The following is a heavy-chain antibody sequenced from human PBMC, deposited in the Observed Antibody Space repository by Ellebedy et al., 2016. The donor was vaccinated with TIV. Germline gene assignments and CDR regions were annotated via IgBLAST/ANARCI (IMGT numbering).Heavy chain of an antibody. D-gene: IGHD1-26*01. V-gene: IGHV1-18*01. CDR2: MNTYNGNT. CDR1: VYTFTSYA. J-gene: IGHJ5*02. CDR3: TRDRGSYGYDL. Sequence: AASVKVSCKASVYTFTSYAISWVRQAPGQGLEWMGWMNTYNGNTKYAQKVQGRVTMATDTSTSTAYMELSSLRSDDTAVYYCTRDRGSYGYDLWGQGTLVTVSS.